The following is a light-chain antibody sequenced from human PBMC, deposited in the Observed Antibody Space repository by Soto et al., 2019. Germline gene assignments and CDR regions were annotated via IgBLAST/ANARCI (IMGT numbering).Light chain of an antibody. CDR1: QSIGTY. Sequence: EILLTQSPATLSLSPGERATLSCRASQSIGTYLAWYQQKSGQAPRLLIYEASNRATGIPARFSGSGSRTDFTLTISSLEPEDFGVYFCQQRSNWPYTFGQGTKLEIK. J-gene: IGKJ2*01. V-gene: IGKV3-11*01. CDR3: QQRSNWPYT. CDR2: EAS.